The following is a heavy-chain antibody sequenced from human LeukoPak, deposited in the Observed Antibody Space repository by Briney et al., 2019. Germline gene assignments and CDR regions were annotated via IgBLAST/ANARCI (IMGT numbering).Heavy chain of an antibody. CDR3: ARDSTLTHAWSGYGFDV. CDR2: IRSSSSTT. V-gene: IGHV3-48*02. Sequence: PGGSLRLSCAASGFTFSGYSMNWVRQAPGKGLEWVSDIRSSSSTTYYADSVQGRFTISRDNAKNSLYLQMDSLRDGDTAVYYCARDSTLTHAWSGYGFDVWGQGTMVTVSS. CDR1: GFTFSGYS. D-gene: IGHD4-17*01. J-gene: IGHJ3*01.